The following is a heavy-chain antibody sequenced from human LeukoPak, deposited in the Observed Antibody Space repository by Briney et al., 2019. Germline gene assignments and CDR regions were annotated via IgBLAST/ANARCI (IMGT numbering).Heavy chain of an antibody. J-gene: IGHJ4*02. CDR1: GGTFSSYA. CDR2: IIPIFGTA. D-gene: IGHD3-22*01. Sequence: ASVKVSCKASGGTFSSYAISWVRQAPGQGLEWMGRIIPIFGTANYAQKFQGRVTIITDESTSTAYMELSSLRSEDTAVYYCARDASYLNYYDSSGYGYWGQGTLVTVSS. CDR3: ARDASYLNYYDSSGYGY. V-gene: IGHV1-69*05.